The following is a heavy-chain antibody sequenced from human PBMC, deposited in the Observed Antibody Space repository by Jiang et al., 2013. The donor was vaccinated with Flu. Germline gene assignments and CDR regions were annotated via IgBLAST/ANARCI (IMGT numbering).Heavy chain of an antibody. V-gene: IGHV5-10-1*01. CDR1: GYSFTSYW. Sequence: GYSFTSYWISWVRQMPGKGLEWMGRIDPSDSYTNYSPSFQGHVTISADKSISTAYLQWSSLKASDTAMYYCARGTTTVDWFDPWGQGTLVSVSS. CDR2: IDPSDSYT. D-gene: IGHD1-26*01. J-gene: IGHJ5*02. CDR3: ARGTTTVDWFDP.